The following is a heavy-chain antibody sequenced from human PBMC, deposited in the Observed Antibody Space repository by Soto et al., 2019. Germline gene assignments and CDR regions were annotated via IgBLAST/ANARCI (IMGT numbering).Heavy chain of an antibody. Sequence: SGPTLVNPTQTLTLTCTFSGFSLTTSGVGVGWIRQPPGKALEWLALIYWNDEKRYSPSLKNRLTITKDTSRNQVVLTMTNMDPVDTATYYCAHRLRWLANFDYWGQGTLVTVSS. J-gene: IGHJ4*02. V-gene: IGHV2-5*01. CDR3: AHRLRWLANFDY. CDR2: IYWNDEK. CDR1: GFSLTTSGVG. D-gene: IGHD6-19*01.